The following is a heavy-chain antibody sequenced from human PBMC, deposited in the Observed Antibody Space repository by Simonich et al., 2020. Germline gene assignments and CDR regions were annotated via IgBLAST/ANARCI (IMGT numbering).Heavy chain of an antibody. V-gene: IGHV1-2*02. J-gene: IGHJ3*02. CDR3: ARNGLVGILKAFDI. D-gene: IGHD2-21*01. CDR2: INPNSGGT. CDR1: GYTFTGYY. Sequence: QVQLVQSGAEVKKPGASVKVSCKASGYTFTGYYMHWVRQAPGQGLEWKGWINPNSGGTDYAQKCQGRVTRTRDTSISTAYMELSRLRSDDTAVYYCARNGLVGILKAFDIWGQGTMVTVSS.